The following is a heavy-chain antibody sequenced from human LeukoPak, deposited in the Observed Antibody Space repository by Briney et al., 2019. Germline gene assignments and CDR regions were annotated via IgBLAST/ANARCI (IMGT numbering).Heavy chain of an antibody. CDR3: ARDLGGDGFNLRNWFDP. Sequence: PSETLSLTCTVSGSSINSADYYWSWIRQHPGRGLEWIGYIYYSGSRYYNPSLKSRVSISIDTSKNQFSLNLSSVTAADTAVYYCARDLGGDGFNLRNWFDPWGQGTLVTVSS. D-gene: IGHD5-24*01. V-gene: IGHV4-31*03. CDR1: GSSINSADYY. CDR2: IYYSGSR. J-gene: IGHJ5*02.